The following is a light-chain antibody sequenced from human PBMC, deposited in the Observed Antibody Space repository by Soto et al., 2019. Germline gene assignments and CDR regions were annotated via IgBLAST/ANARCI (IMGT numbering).Light chain of an antibody. CDR1: QSVLYSPNNKNY. Sequence: DIVLTQSPDSLAVSLGERATINCKSSQSVLYSPNNKNYLTWYQQKPGQPPKLLIYWASTRESGVPDRFSGGGSGTDFTLTISSLQAEDVAVYLCQQYYSTPLTFGGGTKVDIK. CDR3: QQYYSTPLT. V-gene: IGKV4-1*01. J-gene: IGKJ4*01. CDR2: WAS.